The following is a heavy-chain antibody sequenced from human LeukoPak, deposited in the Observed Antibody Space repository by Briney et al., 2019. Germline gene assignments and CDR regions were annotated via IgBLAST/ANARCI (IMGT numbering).Heavy chain of an antibody. Sequence: SETLCLTCAVSGGSVSSGSYYWSWIRQPPGKGLEWIGYIYYSGSTNYNPSLKSRVTISVDTSKNQFSLKLSSVTAADTAVYYCASGFSGYAYYYYGRDVWGKGTTVTVSS. CDR1: GGSVSSGSYY. D-gene: IGHD5-12*01. CDR3: ASGFSGYAYYYYGRDV. CDR2: IYYSGST. J-gene: IGHJ6*04. V-gene: IGHV4-61*01.